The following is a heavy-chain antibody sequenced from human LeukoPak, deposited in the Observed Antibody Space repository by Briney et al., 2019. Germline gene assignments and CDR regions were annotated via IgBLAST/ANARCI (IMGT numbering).Heavy chain of an antibody. CDR3: GAGYCGGYDCSPGY. CDR1: GFTFSTHG. J-gene: IGHJ4*02. D-gene: IGHD2-21*01. CDR2: IWNDGSND. Sequence: GGSLRLSCVASGFTFSTHGIHWVRQAPGKGLEWLSVIWNDGSNDIYVDSVKDRFTISRDNSKNTAYLQMGSLRVDDTAVYYCGAGYCGGYDCSPGYWGRGTLVIVSS. V-gene: IGHV3-33*01.